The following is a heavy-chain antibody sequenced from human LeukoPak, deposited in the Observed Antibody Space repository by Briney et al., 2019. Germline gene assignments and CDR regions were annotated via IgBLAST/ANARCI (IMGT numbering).Heavy chain of an antibody. D-gene: IGHD5-12*01. CDR1: GGTFSSYA. CDR2: IIPIFGTA. J-gene: IGHJ3*02. Sequence: SVKVSCKASGGTFSSYAISWVRQAPGQGLEWMGGIIPIFGTANYAQKFQGRVTITADESTSTAYMELSSLRAEDTAVYYCASDDSGYGLDAFDIWGQGTMVTVSS. V-gene: IGHV1-69*13. CDR3: ASDDSGYGLDAFDI.